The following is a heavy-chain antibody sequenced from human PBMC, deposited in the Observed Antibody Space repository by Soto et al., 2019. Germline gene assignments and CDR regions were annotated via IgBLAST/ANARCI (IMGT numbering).Heavy chain of an antibody. J-gene: IGHJ4*02. D-gene: IGHD4-17*01. Sequence: GGSLRLSCAASGFTFGSYAMSWVRQAPGKGLEWVSTIDKTGVSTYYADSVKGRFTISRDNSKNTLYLQMHSLTAEDTAVYYCARDPAYGDPEYYFDYWGQGTLVTVSS. CDR3: ARDPAYGDPEYYFDY. CDR1: GFTFGSYA. V-gene: IGHV3-23*01. CDR2: IDKTGVST.